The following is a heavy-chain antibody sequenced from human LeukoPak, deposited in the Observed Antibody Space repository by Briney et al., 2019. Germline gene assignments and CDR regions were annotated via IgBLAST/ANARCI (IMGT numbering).Heavy chain of an antibody. CDR2: IDKKEKGYATAT. V-gene: IGHV3-73*01. Sequence: PGGSLKLSCAASGFTFSGSAIHWVRQSSGKGLEWVGQIDKKEKGYATATAFVGSVKGRFTISRDDSFNTAYLQMRSLKTEDTALYYCTRDSGTYNWFDPWGQGTLVTVSS. D-gene: IGHD1-26*01. J-gene: IGHJ5*02. CDR1: GFTFSGSA. CDR3: TRDSGTYNWFDP.